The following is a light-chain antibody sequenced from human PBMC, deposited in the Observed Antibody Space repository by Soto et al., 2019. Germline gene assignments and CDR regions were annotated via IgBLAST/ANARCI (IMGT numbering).Light chain of an antibody. CDR1: QSVSSN. CDR3: QQYNNWPPSGT. J-gene: IGKJ1*01. Sequence: EIVMTQSPATLSVSPGERATLSCRASQSVSSNVAWYQEKPGQAPRLLIYGASTRATGIPARFSGSGSGTEFTLTISGLPSEDLAVYYCQQYNNWPPSGTFGQWTKVEIK. V-gene: IGKV3-15*01. CDR2: GAS.